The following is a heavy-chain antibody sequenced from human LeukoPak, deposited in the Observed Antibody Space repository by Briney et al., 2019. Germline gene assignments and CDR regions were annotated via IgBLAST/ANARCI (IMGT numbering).Heavy chain of an antibody. V-gene: IGHV3-30*04. J-gene: IGHJ4*02. Sequence: GRSLRLSCAASGFTFSSYAMHWVRQAPGKGLEWEAVISYDGSNKYYADSVKGRFTISRDNSKNTLYLQMNSLRAEDTAVYYCARDGDYYGSGRPYYWGQGTLVTVSS. CDR2: ISYDGSNK. CDR1: GFTFSSYA. CDR3: ARDGDYYGSGRPYY. D-gene: IGHD3-10*01.